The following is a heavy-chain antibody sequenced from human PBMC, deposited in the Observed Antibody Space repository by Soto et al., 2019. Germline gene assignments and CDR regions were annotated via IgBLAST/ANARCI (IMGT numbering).Heavy chain of an antibody. CDR1: EFTFRSYW. D-gene: IGHD1-7*01. J-gene: IGHJ3*01. CDR2: ISGDGGST. V-gene: IGHV3-74*01. CDR3: ARSLPGTYGAFDL. Sequence: EVQLVDSGGGLVQPGGSLRLSCAASEFTFRSYWMHWVRQSPGKGLVWVSRISGDGGSTTYADSVRGRFPISRDNAKKTVYLQMESLRAEDTAVYYCARSLPGTYGAFDLWGQGTMVTVSS.